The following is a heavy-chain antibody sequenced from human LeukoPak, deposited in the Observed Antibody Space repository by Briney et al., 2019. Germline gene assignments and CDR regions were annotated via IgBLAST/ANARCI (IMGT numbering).Heavy chain of an antibody. D-gene: IGHD4-17*01. Sequence: SETLSLTCTVSVGSISSRSYSWGWIRQPPGKGLEWIGSIYYSGTTYYNPSLKSRVTMSVDTPESQFSLKLSSVTAADTAVYYCARHPPGDYVWFDPWGQGSLVTVSS. J-gene: IGHJ5*02. CDR1: VGSISSRSYS. CDR2: IYYSGTT. CDR3: ARHPPGDYVWFDP. V-gene: IGHV4-39*01.